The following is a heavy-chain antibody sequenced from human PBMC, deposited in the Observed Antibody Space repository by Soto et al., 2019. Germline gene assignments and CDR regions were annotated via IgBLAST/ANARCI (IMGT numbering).Heavy chain of an antibody. V-gene: IGHV3-23*01. D-gene: IGHD3-22*01. CDR2: VSSTGTSP. Sequence: VGSLRLSCSASGFTFSNYAMSWVRQSPGKGLEWVSGVSSTGTSPYHAGSVQGRFTIPRDNSKNMFYLQMKSLRAEDTAIYYCAKARPSGGYYYVEAFDVWGQGTMVTVSS. CDR3: AKARPSGGYYYVEAFDV. CDR1: GFTFSNYA. J-gene: IGHJ3*01.